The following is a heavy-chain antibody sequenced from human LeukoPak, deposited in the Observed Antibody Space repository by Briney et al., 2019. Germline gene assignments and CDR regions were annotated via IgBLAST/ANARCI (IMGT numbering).Heavy chain of an antibody. CDR1: GGSISSYY. J-gene: IGHJ4*02. D-gene: IGHD4-11*01. V-gene: IGHV4-59*08. CDR2: IYYSGST. CDR3: ASLRSGSNSGGY. Sequence: PSETVPLIGTVSGGSISSYYWGWIRQPPRKGLEWIGYIYYSGSTNYNPSLKSRATISVDTSTNQFSLKLSSVTAADTAVYYCASLRSGSNSGGYWGQGTLVTVSS.